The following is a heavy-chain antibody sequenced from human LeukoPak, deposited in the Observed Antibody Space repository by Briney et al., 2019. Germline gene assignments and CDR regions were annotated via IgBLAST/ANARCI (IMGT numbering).Heavy chain of an antibody. D-gene: IGHD5-24*01. V-gene: IGHV3-21*01. Sequence: GGSLRLSCAASGFTFSSYSMNWVRQAPGKGLEWVSSISSSSSYIYYADSVKGRFTISRDNAKNSLYLQMNSLRAEDTAVYYCARDTLGGYNGRWFDPWGQGTLVTVSS. CDR1: GFTFSSYS. CDR2: ISSSSSYI. J-gene: IGHJ5*02. CDR3: ARDTLGGYNGRWFDP.